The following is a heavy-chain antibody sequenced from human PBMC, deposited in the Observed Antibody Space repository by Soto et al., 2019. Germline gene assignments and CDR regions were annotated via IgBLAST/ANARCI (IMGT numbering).Heavy chain of an antibody. CDR2: IYHNGSP. V-gene: IGHV4-30-2*01. Sequence: SQTLSLTCAVSGGSMSSGGYSWSWIRQPPGKGLEWIGYIYHNGSPYYNPSLKSRVTISVDRSKNQFSLKLSSVTAADPAVYYCARVPDVWGQGNTVTVS. CDR1: GGSMSSGGYS. J-gene: IGHJ6*02. CDR3: ARVPDV.